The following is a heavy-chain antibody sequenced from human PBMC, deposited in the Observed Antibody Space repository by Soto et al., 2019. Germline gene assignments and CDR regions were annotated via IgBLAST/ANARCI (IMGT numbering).Heavy chain of an antibody. J-gene: IGHJ4*02. CDR3: ARTRYYDSIDY. D-gene: IGHD3-22*01. Sequence: ASVKVSCKASGYTFTGYYLHWVRQAPGQDLEWMGWINPNSGMTNSAQKFQGRVTMTRNTSISTAYMELSSLRSEDTAVYYCARTRYYDSIDYWGQGTLVTVSS. CDR2: INPNSGMT. V-gene: IGHV1-2*02. CDR1: GYTFTGYY.